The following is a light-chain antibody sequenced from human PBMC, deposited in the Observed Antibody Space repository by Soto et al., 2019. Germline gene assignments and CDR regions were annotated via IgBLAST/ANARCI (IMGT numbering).Light chain of an antibody. Sequence: DIQMTQSPSSLSASVGDRVTITCRASQSISSYLHWYQQKPGKAPKLLIYAASNLQSGVPSRFSASGSGTDFTLTISSLQPEDFATYYCQQGNSFPFTFGPGTKVDIK. J-gene: IGKJ3*01. CDR2: AAS. CDR1: QSISSY. CDR3: QQGNSFPFT. V-gene: IGKV1-39*01.